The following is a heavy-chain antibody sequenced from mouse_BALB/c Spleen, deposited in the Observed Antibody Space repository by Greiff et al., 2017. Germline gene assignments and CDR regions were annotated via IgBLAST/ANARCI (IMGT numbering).Heavy chain of an antibody. J-gene: IGHJ4*01. CDR2: ISSGSSTI. CDR1: GFTFSSFG. D-gene: IGHD2-1*01. Sequence: EVHLVESGGGLVQPGGSRKLSCAASGFTFSSFGMHWVRQAPEKGLEWVAYISSGSSTIYYADTVKGRFTISRDNPKNTLFLQMTSLRSEDTAMYYCARAGAYYGNYDPTPLYYYAMDYWGQGTSVTVSS. CDR3: ARAGAYYGNYDPTPLYYYAMDY. V-gene: IGHV5-17*02.